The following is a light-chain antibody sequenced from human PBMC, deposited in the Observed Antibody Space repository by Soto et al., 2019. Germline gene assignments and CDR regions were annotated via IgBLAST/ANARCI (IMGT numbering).Light chain of an antibody. CDR3: QQRSNWPRT. V-gene: IGKV3-11*01. CDR1: QSVSSY. Sequence: EIVLTQSPATLSLSPGXRATLSCRASQSVSSYLAWYQQKPGQAPRLLIYDASNRATGIPARFSGSGSGTDFTLTISSLEPEDFAVYYCQQRSNWPRTFRQGTKVDIK. J-gene: IGKJ1*01. CDR2: DAS.